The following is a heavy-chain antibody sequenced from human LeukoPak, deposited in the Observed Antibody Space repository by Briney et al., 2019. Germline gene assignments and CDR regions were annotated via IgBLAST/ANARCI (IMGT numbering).Heavy chain of an antibody. J-gene: IGHJ4*02. V-gene: IGHV3-7*01. D-gene: IGHD4-17*01. CDR3: ARDLVRGLTTGVLDY. CDR1: GFTFSNYW. Sequence: GGSLRLSCAASGFTFSNYWMTWVGQAPGKGLEWVANIKQDGSEKYYLDSVKGRFTISRDNAKKSLYLQMNSLRAEDTAVYHCARDLVRGLTTGVLDYWGQGTLVTVSS. CDR2: IKQDGSEK.